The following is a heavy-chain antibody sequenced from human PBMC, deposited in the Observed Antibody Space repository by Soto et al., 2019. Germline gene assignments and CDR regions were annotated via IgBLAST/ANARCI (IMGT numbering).Heavy chain of an antibody. CDR3: ARHGAGYCSSTSCYPPQGWFDP. CDR2: MYYSGST. CDR1: GGSITSSNYY. D-gene: IGHD2-2*01. Sequence: KTSETLSLTCSVSGGSITSSNYYWGWIRQPPGKGLEWIGSMYYSGSTYYNPSLKSRVTISVDTSKNQFSLRLNSVTAADTAVYYCARHGAGYCSSTSCYPPQGWFDPWGQGTLVTVSS. V-gene: IGHV4-39*01. J-gene: IGHJ5*02.